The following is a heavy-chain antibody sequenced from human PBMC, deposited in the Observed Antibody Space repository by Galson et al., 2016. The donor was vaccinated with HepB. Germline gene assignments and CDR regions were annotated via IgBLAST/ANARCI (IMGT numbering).Heavy chain of an antibody. CDR3: AKDRGGRVDTGTLDY. D-gene: IGHD5-18*01. V-gene: IGHV3-74*01. CDR2: INTDGSET. Sequence: SLRLSCAASGFTFNSYWMHWVRQAPGKGLVWVSRINTDGSETNYADSVKGRFTISRDNAKNTVYLQMNSLRAGDAAVYYCAKDRGGRVDTGTLDYWGQGTLVTVSS. J-gene: IGHJ4*02. CDR1: GFTFNSYW.